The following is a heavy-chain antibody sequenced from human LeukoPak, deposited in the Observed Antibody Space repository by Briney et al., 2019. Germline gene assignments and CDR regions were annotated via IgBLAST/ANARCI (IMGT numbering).Heavy chain of an antibody. CDR1: GGSISSYY. D-gene: IGHD5-18*01. V-gene: IGHV4-59*01. CDR3: ARGGYSYGYGPYYYYMDV. CDR2: IYYSGST. J-gene: IGHJ6*03. Sequence: PSETLSLNCTVSGGSISSYYWSWLRQPPGKGLEWIGYIYYSGSTNYNPSLKSRVTISVDTSKNQFSLKLSSVTAADTAVYYCARGGYSYGYGPYYYYMDVWGKGTTVTVSS.